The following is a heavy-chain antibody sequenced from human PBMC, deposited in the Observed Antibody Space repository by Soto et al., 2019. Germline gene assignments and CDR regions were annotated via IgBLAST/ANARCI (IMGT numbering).Heavy chain of an antibody. V-gene: IGHV4-59*01. CDR1: GGSISSYY. CDR3: ARAASGYDLFLDY. Sequence: SETLSLTCTVSGGSISSYYWSWIRQPPGKGLEWIGYIYYSGSTNYNPSLKSRVTISVDTSKNQFSLKLSSVTAADTAVYYCARAASGYDLFLDYWGQGTLVTVSS. CDR2: IYYSGST. D-gene: IGHD5-12*01. J-gene: IGHJ4*02.